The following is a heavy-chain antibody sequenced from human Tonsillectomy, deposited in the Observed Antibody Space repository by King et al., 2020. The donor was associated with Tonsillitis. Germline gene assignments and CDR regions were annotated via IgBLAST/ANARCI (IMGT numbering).Heavy chain of an antibody. CDR2: IKSKSDGGTT. V-gene: IGHV3-15*01. CDR1: GFTFSNAW. J-gene: IGHJ6*02. Sequence: VQLVESGGGLVKPGGSLRLSCAASGFTFSNAWMSWVRQAPGKGLEGVGRIKSKSDGGTTDYAEPVKGRFTISRDDSKHTLYLQMNSLKTEDTAVYYCTTDPRDGYFSHYYGMDVSGQGTTVTVS. D-gene: IGHD5-24*01. CDR3: TTDPRDGYFSHYYGMDV.